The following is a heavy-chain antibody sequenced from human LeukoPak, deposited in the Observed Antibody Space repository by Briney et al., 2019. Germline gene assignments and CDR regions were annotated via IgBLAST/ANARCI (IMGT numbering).Heavy chain of an antibody. J-gene: IGHJ1*01. CDR2: NYHSGRT. D-gene: IGHD3-22*01. V-gene: IGHV4-39*01. CDR1: GDYISSSSYY. Sequence: PSETLSLTCAVSGDYISSSSYYWGWIRQSPGTGLQWIVDNYHSGRTYYNPSLKSRVAISIDTSKNQFSLRLRSMTAADTAVFYCARRRYYDSTGYFEWGRGTLVTVSS. CDR3: ARRRYYDSTGYFE.